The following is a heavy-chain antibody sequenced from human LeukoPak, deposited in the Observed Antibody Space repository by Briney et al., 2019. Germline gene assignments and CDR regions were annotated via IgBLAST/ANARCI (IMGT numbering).Heavy chain of an antibody. D-gene: IGHD3-3*01. V-gene: IGHV4-59*01. CDR1: GGSISSYY. Sequence: SETLSLACTVSGGSISSYYWSWIRQPPGKGLEWIGYIYYSGSTNYNPSLKSRVTISVDTSKNQFSLKLSSVTAADTAVYYCARGINLLRFFTRGGMGQDAFDIWGQGTMVTVSS. CDR3: ARGINLLRFFTRGGMGQDAFDI. J-gene: IGHJ3*02. CDR2: IYYSGST.